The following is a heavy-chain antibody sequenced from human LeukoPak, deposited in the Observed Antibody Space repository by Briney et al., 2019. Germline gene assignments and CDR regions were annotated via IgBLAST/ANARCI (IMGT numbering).Heavy chain of an antibody. Sequence: GGSLRLSCAASGFTFSSYSMNWVRQAPGKGLEWVSYISSSSSTIYYADSVKGRFTTSRDNAKNSLYLQMNSLRAEDTAVYYCARDLPEYCSSTSCYGSYYGMDVWGQGTTVTVSS. CDR1: GFTFSSYS. CDR3: ARDLPEYCSSTSCYGSYYGMDV. CDR2: ISSSSSTI. V-gene: IGHV3-48*01. D-gene: IGHD2-2*01. J-gene: IGHJ6*02.